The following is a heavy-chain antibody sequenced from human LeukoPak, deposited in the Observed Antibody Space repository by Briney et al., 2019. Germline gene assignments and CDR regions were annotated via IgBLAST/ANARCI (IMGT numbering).Heavy chain of an antibody. V-gene: IGHV3-33*01. J-gene: IGHJ4*02. CDR3: AREASGYYRDF. D-gene: IGHD3-3*01. CDR1: GFNFRNYG. Sequence: GRSLRLSCAASGFNFRNYGMHWVRQAPGKGLEWVAVIWYDGSKKEYADSVKGRFTISRDDSKNTLYLQMNGLTVDDTAVYYCAREASGYYRDFWGQGTLVTVSS. CDR2: IWYDGSKK.